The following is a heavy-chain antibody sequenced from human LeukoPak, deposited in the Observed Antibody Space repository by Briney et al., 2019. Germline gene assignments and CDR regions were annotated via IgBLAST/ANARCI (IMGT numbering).Heavy chain of an antibody. Sequence: GGSLRLSCAASGIIFSNYWMHWVRHAPGKGLVWVSRINRDGSSTSYADSVKGRFTISRDNAKNTLYLQMNSLRAEDTAVYYCARGGGYSYGSFDYWGQGTLVTVSS. CDR2: INRDGSST. J-gene: IGHJ4*02. D-gene: IGHD5-18*01. CDR3: ARGGGYSYGSFDY. CDR1: GIIFSNYW. V-gene: IGHV3-74*01.